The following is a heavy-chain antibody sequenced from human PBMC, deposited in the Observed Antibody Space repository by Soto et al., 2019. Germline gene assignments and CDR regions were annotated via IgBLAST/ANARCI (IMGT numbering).Heavy chain of an antibody. CDR3: VRRHVSATGIDWFDP. Sequence: QVQLVQSGTEVKKPGASVKVSCKASGYTFTSYGIHWVRQAPGQRLEWMGWINAANGDTKYSPKFQGRVTITRDTSASTAYMERRSLRSEDTAVYYCVRRHVSATGIDWFDPWGQGTLVTVSS. V-gene: IGHV1-3*01. J-gene: IGHJ5*02. CDR2: INAANGDT. CDR1: GYTFTSYG. D-gene: IGHD6-13*01.